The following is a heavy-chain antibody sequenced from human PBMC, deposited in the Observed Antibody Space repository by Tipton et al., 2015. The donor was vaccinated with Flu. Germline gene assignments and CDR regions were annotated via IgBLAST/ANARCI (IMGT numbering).Heavy chain of an antibody. CDR3: ARDGGKDYDSSGYYWGY. D-gene: IGHD3-22*01. CDR1: GDSIGSNYY. J-gene: IGHJ4*02. CDR2: TFHSGNT. V-gene: IGHV4-38-2*01. Sequence: TLSLTCAVSGDSIGSNYYWGWIRQPPGKGLEWIGNTFHSGNTYLNPSLKSRVTISIDTSKNQFSLMLSSVTAADTAVYYCARDGGKDYDSSGYYWGYWGQGTLVTVSS.